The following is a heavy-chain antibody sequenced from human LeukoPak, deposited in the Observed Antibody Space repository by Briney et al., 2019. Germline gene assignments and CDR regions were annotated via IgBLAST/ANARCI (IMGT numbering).Heavy chain of an antibody. CDR1: GGSISSSDYY. D-gene: IGHD2-15*01. CDR2: IYYGGST. Sequence: SETLSLTCTVSGGSISSSDYYWGWIRQPPGKGLEWIGSIYYGGSTYYNPSLKSRVTISVDTSMNQFSLKLSFVTTADTAVYYCARALGYCSGGSCTRGYNWFDPWGQGTLVTVSS. J-gene: IGHJ5*02. CDR3: ARALGYCSGGSCTRGYNWFDP. V-gene: IGHV4-39*01.